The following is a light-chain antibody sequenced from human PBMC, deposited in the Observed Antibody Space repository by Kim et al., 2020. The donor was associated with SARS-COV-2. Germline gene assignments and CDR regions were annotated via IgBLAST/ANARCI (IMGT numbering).Light chain of an antibody. Sequence: SSELTQDPAVSVALGQTVRITCQGDSLRSYYASRYQQKPGQAPVLVIYGKNNRPSGIPDRFSGSSPGNTASLTITGAQAEDEADYYCNSRDSSGNHEVFG. J-gene: IGLJ2*01. CDR3: NSRDSSGNHEV. CDR2: GKN. V-gene: IGLV3-19*01. CDR1: SLRSYY.